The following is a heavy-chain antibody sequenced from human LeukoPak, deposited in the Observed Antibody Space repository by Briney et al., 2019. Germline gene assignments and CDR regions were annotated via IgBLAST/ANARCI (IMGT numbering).Heavy chain of an antibody. CDR1: GYTFAGYH. Sequence: GASVKVSCKASGYTFAGYHVHWVRQAPGQGLEWMGWINPNSGGTNSAQKFQGGVTMTRDTSISTAYMELTGLTFDDTAIYYCTRDRPYTATMWFDTWGQGTLVTVSS. CDR3: TRDRPYTATMWFDT. CDR2: INPNSGGT. V-gene: IGHV1-2*02. J-gene: IGHJ5*02. D-gene: IGHD5-18*01.